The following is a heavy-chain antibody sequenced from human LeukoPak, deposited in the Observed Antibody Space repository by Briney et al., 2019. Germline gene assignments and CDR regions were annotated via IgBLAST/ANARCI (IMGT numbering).Heavy chain of an antibody. J-gene: IGHJ3*02. V-gene: IGHV3-21*01. Sequence: GGSLRLSCAASGFTFSSYSMNWVRPAPGKGREWVASISSSSSYIYYADSVKGRFTISRDNAKNSLYLQMNSLRAEDTAVYYCAREASHYDILTGYFGSYAFDIWGQGTMVTVSS. CDR1: GFTFSSYS. D-gene: IGHD3-9*01. CDR2: ISSSSSYI. CDR3: AREASHYDILTGYFGSYAFDI.